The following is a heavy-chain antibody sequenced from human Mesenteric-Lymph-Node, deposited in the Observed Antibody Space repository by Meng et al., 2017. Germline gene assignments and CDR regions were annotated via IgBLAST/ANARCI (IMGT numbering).Heavy chain of an antibody. V-gene: IGHV4-61*01. CDR3: ARDHLYGDYAGTLDY. Sequence: SETLSLTGTVSGGSVTSGSYYWSWSRQPPEKGLEWIGYIYYSGSTNYNPSLKSRVTISVDTSKNQFSLKLSSVTAADTAVYYCARDHLYGDYAGTLDYWGQGTLVTVSS. D-gene: IGHD4-17*01. CDR2: IYYSGST. J-gene: IGHJ4*02. CDR1: GGSVTSGSYY.